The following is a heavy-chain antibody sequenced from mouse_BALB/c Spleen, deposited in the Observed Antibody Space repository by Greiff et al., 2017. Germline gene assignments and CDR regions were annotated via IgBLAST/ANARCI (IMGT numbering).Heavy chain of an antibody. CDR3: TIYRFDY. J-gene: IGHJ2*01. Sequence: VKLMESGAELVKPGASVKLSCKASGYTFTSYYMYWVKQRPGQGLEWIGEINPSNGGTNFNEKFKSKATLTVDKSSSTAYMQLSSLTSEDSAVYYCTIYRFDYWGQGTTLTVSS. CDR1: GYTFTSYY. V-gene: IGHV1S81*02. D-gene: IGHD2-1*01. CDR2: INPSNGGT.